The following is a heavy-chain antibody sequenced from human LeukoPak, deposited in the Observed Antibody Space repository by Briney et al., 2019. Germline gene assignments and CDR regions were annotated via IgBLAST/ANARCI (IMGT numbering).Heavy chain of an antibody. CDR1: GYTFTSYD. CDR3: ARGRQLRYFDWLPVGYYYGMDV. Sequence: ASVKVSCMASGYTFTSYDINWVRQATGQGLEWMGWMNPNSGNTGYAQKFQGRVTMTRNTSISTAYMELSSLRSEDTAVYYCARGRQLRYFDWLPVGYYYGMDVWGQGTTVTVSS. J-gene: IGHJ6*02. V-gene: IGHV1-8*01. CDR2: MNPNSGNT. D-gene: IGHD3-9*01.